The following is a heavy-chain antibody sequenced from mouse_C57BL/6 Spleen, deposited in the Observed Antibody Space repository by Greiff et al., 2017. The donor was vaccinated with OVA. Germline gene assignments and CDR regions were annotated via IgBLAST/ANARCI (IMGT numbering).Heavy chain of an antibody. CDR2: ISGGGGNT. D-gene: IGHD2-2*01. V-gene: IGHV5-9*01. J-gene: IGHJ2*01. Sequence: EVMLVESGGGLVKPGGSLKLSCAASGFTFSSYTMSWVRQTPEKRLEWVATISGGGGNTYYPDSVKGRFTISRDNAKNTLYLQMSSLRSEDTALYYCASLIYYGYDGGYWGQGTTLTVSS. CDR1: GFTFSSYT. CDR3: ASLIYYGYDGGY.